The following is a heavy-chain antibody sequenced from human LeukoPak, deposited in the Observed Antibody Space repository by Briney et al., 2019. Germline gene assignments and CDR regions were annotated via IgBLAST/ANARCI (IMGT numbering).Heavy chain of an antibody. CDR2: IKQDGSEK. Sequence: PGGSLRLSCAASGFTFINYWMSWVRQAPGRGLEWVANIKQDGSEKYFVDSVKGRFTISRDNAKNSLFLQINSLRAEDTAVYYCANGGTYSSGPWGQGTLVTVSS. J-gene: IGHJ5*02. CDR1: GFTFINYW. V-gene: IGHV3-7*01. D-gene: IGHD3-22*01. CDR3: ANGGTYSSGP.